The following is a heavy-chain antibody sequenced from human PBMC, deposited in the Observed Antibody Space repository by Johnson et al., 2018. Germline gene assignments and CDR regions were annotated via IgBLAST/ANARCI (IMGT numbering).Heavy chain of an antibody. J-gene: IGHJ6*03. Sequence: VQLVESGGGVVQPGRSLRLSCAASGFTFSSYGMHWVRQAPGKGLEWVAVIWYDGSNKYYADSVKGRFTISRDNSKNTLYLQMNSLRAEDTAVYYCAKDGGYSSSWYNYYYYMDVWGKGTTVTVSS. CDR2: IWYDGSNK. CDR3: AKDGGYSSSWYNYYYYMDV. D-gene: IGHD6-13*01. CDR1: GFTFSSYG. V-gene: IGHV3-33*06.